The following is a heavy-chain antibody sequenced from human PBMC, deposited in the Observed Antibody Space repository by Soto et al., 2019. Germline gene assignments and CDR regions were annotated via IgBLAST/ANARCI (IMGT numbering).Heavy chain of an antibody. J-gene: IGHJ6*02. CDR2: IIPIFGTA. CDR1: GGTFSSYA. CDR3: ARDPALYCSGGSCYYRYYYGMDV. D-gene: IGHD2-15*01. V-gene: IGHV1-69*13. Sequence: SVKVSCKASGGTFSSYAISWVRQAPGQGLEWMGGIIPIFGTANYAQKFQGRVTITADESTSTAYMELSSLRSEDTAVYYCARDPALYCSGGSCYYRYYYGMDVWG.